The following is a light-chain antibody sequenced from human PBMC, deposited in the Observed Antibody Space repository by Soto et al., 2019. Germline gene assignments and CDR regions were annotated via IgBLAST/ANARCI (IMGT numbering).Light chain of an antibody. CDR1: SSDVGGYNY. J-gene: IGLJ1*01. CDR2: EVS. Sequence: QSVLTQPASVSGSPGQSITISCRGTSSDVGGYNYVCWYQQHPGKAPKLMIYEVSNRPSGVSNRFSGSKSGNTASLTISGLQAEDEADYYCSSYRSTSTPFYVFGTGTKVTVL. CDR3: SSYRSTSTPFYV. V-gene: IGLV2-14*01.